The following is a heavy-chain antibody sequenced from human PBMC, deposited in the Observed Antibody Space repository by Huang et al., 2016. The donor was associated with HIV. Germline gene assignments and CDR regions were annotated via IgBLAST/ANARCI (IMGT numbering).Heavy chain of an antibody. CDR2: IYTSGTT. D-gene: IGHD1-1*01. CDR1: GDSISSGNYY. V-gene: IGHV4-61*09. CDR3: ARGGTYNTRGWYFDY. J-gene: IGHJ4*02. Sequence: QVRLQGSGPGLVKPSQTLSLTCTVSGDSISSGNYYWSWIRQPAGKGWAWIGHIYTSGTTNYNPTLKSRVAISLDTSRNQFSLKLTPVTATDTAVYYCARGGTYNTRGWYFDYWGQGTLVTVSS.